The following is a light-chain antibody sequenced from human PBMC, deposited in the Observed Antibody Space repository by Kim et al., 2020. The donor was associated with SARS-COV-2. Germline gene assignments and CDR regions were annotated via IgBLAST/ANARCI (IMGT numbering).Light chain of an antibody. V-gene: IGKV1-8*01. CDR3: QQYYSYPFT. CDR2: AAS. Sequence: AIRMTQSPSSFSASTGDRVTITCRASQGISSYLAWYQQKPGKAPKLLIYAASTLQSGVQSRFSGSGSGTDFTLTISCLQSEDIATYYCQQYYSYPFTFGPGTKVDIK. J-gene: IGKJ3*01. CDR1: QGISSY.